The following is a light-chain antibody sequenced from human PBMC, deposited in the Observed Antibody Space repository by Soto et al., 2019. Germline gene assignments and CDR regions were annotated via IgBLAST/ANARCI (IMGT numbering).Light chain of an antibody. Sequence: EIVLTQSPDTLSLSPGDRATLSCRASQSVTNSYLAWYQQRHGQAPRLLIYDASTRATGIPDRFSGSGSGPEYTLTISRLEPEDFAVYFCQRYGSSPLITFGQGTRLEIK. CDR1: QSVTNSY. V-gene: IGKV3-20*01. CDR2: DAS. J-gene: IGKJ5*01. CDR3: QRYGSSPLIT.